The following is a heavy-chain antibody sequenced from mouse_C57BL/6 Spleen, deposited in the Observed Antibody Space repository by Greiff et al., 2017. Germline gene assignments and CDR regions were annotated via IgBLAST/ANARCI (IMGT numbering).Heavy chain of an antibody. CDR2: IDPSDSYS. J-gene: IGHJ2*01. CDR3: ASPNWDAGDY. CDR1: GYTFTSYW. V-gene: IGHV1-50*01. Sequence: QVQLQQSGAELVKPGASVKLSCKASGYTFTSYWMQWVKQRPGQGLEWIGEIDPSDSYSNYNQKLKGKATLTVDTSSSTAYMQLSSLTAEDSAVYYCASPNWDAGDYWGQGTTLTVSS. D-gene: IGHD4-1*02.